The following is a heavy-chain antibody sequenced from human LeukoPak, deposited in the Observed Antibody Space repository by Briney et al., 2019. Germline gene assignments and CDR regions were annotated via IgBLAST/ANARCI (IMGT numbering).Heavy chain of an antibody. CDR3: RIRGYSYVLDY. Sequence: SETLSLTCTVSGGSMSSSSYYWGWIRQPPGKGLEWIGSMYYSGSTNYNPSLKSRVTISEDKSKNQFSLKLTSVTAADTAVYYCRIRGYSYVLDYWGQGTLVTVSS. CDR2: MYYSGST. CDR1: GGSMSSSSYY. D-gene: IGHD5-18*01. J-gene: IGHJ4*02. V-gene: IGHV4-39*07.